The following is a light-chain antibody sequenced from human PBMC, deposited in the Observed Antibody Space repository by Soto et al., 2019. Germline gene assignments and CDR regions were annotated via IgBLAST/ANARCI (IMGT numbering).Light chain of an antibody. V-gene: IGLV2-14*01. J-gene: IGLJ1*01. Sequence: QSVLTQPASVSGSPGQSITISCTGTSSDVGAYNYVSWYQQHPGKAPKLMISEVTNRPSGVSNRFSGSKSGTTASLTISGLQDEDEADYYCSSYTSSSTYVFGTGTKVTVL. CDR1: SSDVGAYNY. CDR3: SSYTSSSTYV. CDR2: EVT.